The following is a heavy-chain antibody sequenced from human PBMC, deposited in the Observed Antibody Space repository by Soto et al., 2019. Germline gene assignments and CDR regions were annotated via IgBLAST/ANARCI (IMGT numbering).Heavy chain of an antibody. V-gene: IGHV3-23*01. CDR2: ISGSDNRV. CDR1: GFTFSTYH. J-gene: IGHJ6*04. Sequence: DEQLLEAGGGLVQPGGSLRLSCAASGFTFSTYHMVWVRQAPGKGLESVASISGSDNRVFYADSVKGRFTVSRDNSKNTLYLPMNSISVEDSAVNYCAKILAVTTNSCHGMAVWVKGTTVTVSS. CDR3: AKILAVTTNSCHGMAV. D-gene: IGHD4-17*01.